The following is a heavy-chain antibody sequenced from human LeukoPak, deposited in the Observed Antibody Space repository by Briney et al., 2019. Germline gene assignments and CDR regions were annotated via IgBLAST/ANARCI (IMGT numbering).Heavy chain of an antibody. J-gene: IGHJ4*02. CDR1: GYSFTTYW. V-gene: IGHV5-51*01. CDR3: ARARYCSGGTCDPDY. CDR2: IYPGDSDT. Sequence: GESLKISCKGSGYSFTTYWIGWVRQMPGRGLEWMGIIYPGDSDTRYSPSFQGQVTISADKSISTAYLQWSSLKASDTAMYYCARARYCSGGTCDPDYWGQGTLVTVSS. D-gene: IGHD2-15*01.